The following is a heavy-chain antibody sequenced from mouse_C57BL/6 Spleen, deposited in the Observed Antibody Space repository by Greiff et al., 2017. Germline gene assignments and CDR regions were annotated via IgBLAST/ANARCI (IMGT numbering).Heavy chain of an antibody. V-gene: IGHV1-9*01. CDR1: GYTFTGYW. Sequence: QVQLKESGAELMKPGASVKLSCKATGYTFTGYWIEWVKQRPGHGLEWIGAILPGSGSTNANEKFKAKATFTADTSSNTAYMQLSSLTTEDSAIYYCARGGFITTASRYLDYWGQGTTLTVSS. D-gene: IGHD1-1*01. CDR3: ARGGFITTASRYLDY. CDR2: ILPGSGST. J-gene: IGHJ2*01.